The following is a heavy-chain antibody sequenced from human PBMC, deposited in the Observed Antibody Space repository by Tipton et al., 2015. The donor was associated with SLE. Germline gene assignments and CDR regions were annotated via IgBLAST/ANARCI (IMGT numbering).Heavy chain of an antibody. D-gene: IGHD6-13*01. CDR1: GFTFSSYA. CDR3: ARSSAGPDY. J-gene: IGHJ4*02. V-gene: IGHV3-30*04. CDR2: ISYDGSNK. Sequence: SLRLSCAASGFTFSSYAMHWVRQAPGKGLEWVAVISYDGSNKYYADSVKGRFTISRDNSKNTLYLQMNSLRAEDTAVYYCARSSAGPDYWGQGTLVTVSS.